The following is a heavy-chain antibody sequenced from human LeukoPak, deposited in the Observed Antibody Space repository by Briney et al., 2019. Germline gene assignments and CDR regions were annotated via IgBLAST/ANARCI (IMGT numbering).Heavy chain of an antibody. CDR2: INPSGGST. J-gene: IGHJ4*02. CDR3: ARDRPDWELLYYFDY. V-gene: IGHV1-46*01. D-gene: IGHD1-26*01. CDR1: GYTFTSYY. Sequence: ASVKVSCKASGYTFTSYYIHWVRQAPGQGLEWMGIINPSGGSTSYAQKFQGRVTMTRDTSTSTVYMELSSLRSEDTAVYYCARDRPDWELLYYFDYWGQGTLVTVSS.